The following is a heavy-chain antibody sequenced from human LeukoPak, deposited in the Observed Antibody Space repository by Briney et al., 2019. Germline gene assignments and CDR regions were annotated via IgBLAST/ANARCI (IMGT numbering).Heavy chain of an antibody. CDR2: IKQDGSEK. Sequence: GGSLRLSCAASGFSFNSYWMSWVRQAPGKGLEWVANIKQDGSEKYYVDSVKGRFTISRDNAKNSLYLQMNSLRAEDTAVYYCARGFSGSAYYFDHWGQGTLVTVSS. V-gene: IGHV3-7*01. J-gene: IGHJ4*02. CDR3: ARGFSGSAYYFDH. D-gene: IGHD3-10*01. CDR1: GFSFNSYW.